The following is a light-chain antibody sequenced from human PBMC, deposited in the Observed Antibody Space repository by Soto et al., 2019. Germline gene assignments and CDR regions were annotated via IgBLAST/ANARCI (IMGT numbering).Light chain of an antibody. CDR3: SSYAGSSNV. CDR2: EVN. Sequence: QSALTQPASVSGSPGQSITISCSGTSSDVGGYDHVSWYQHHPGEAPKLMIYEVNKRPSGVPDRFSGSKSGNTASLTVSGLQAEDEADYYCSSYAGSSNVFGTGTKLTVL. J-gene: IGLJ1*01. CDR1: SSDVGGYDH. V-gene: IGLV2-8*01.